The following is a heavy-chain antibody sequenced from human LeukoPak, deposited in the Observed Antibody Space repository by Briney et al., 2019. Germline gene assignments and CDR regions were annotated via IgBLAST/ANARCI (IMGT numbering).Heavy chain of an antibody. D-gene: IGHD3-16*01. CDR3: ARRLGGADVFDI. Sequence: GESLKISCKGSGYSFTSYWIGWVRQMPGKGLEWMGIIYPGDSDSKFSRSFQGQVTTSADKSINTAYLQWSSLKASDSAMYYCARRLGGADVFDIWGQGTMVTVSS. J-gene: IGHJ3*02. V-gene: IGHV5-51*01. CDR1: GYSFTSYW. CDR2: IYPGDSDS.